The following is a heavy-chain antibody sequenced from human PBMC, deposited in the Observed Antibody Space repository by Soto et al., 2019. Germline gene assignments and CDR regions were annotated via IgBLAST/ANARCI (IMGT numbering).Heavy chain of an antibody. J-gene: IGHJ5*02. Sequence: QVQLQESGPGLVKPSQTLSLTCTVSGASMSSGGYYWTWIRQSPGKGLEWIGYIYYSGSTYYNPSLGGRVAISLDTSRRQFSLTLHSVTAADTAIYYCARDRHNNFFDPWGQGTLVTVSS. CDR2: IYYSGST. CDR1: GASMSSGGYY. CDR3: ARDRHNNFFDP. V-gene: IGHV4-31*03. D-gene: IGHD6-6*01.